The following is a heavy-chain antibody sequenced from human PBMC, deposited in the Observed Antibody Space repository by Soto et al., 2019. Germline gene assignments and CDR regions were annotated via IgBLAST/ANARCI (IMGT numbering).Heavy chain of an antibody. D-gene: IGHD2-15*01. J-gene: IGHJ5*01. Sequence: EGQLLESGGGLIQPGGSLRLSCAASGFSFSSYAMNWVRQAPGRGLEWVSGISSSGDSTSLADSVKGRFAISRGNSKNPLYLQMASLGGSVAAGYYCAKLGAAFVAVVTTMSWKYRADAWF. CDR3: AKLGAAFVAVVTTMSWKYRADAWF. CDR1: GFSFSSYA. V-gene: IGHV3-23*01. CDR2: ISSSGDST.